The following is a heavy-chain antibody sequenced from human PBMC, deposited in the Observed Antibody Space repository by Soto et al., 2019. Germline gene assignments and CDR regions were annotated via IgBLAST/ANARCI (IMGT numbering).Heavy chain of an antibody. V-gene: IGHV3-23*01. Sequence: GGSLRLSCAASGFTFSSYAMSWVRQAPGKGLEWVSAISGSGGSTYYADSVKGRFTISRDNSKNTLYLQMNSLRAEDTAVYYCAKDLFSGYDFWSGYYDPYGMDVWGQGTTVTVSS. D-gene: IGHD3-3*01. J-gene: IGHJ6*02. CDR3: AKDLFSGYDFWSGYYDPYGMDV. CDR1: GFTFSSYA. CDR2: ISGSGGST.